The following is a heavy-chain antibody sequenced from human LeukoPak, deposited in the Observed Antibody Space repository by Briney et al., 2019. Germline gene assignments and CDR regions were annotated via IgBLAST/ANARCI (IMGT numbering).Heavy chain of an antibody. Sequence: GGSLRLSCEASGFTFWNYGVHRVRQAPGKGLEWVAVISYDGRNQQYADSVKGRFTMSRDNSRNTVYLQLNSLRTEDTAVYYCAKDRRMMSAYYGMDVWGQGTTVIVSS. D-gene: IGHD3-16*01. V-gene: IGHV3-30*18. J-gene: IGHJ6*02. CDR1: GFTFWNYG. CDR2: ISYDGRNQ. CDR3: AKDRRMMSAYYGMDV.